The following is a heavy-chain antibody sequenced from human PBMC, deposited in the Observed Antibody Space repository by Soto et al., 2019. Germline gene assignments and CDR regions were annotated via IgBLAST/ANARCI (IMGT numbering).Heavy chain of an antibody. D-gene: IGHD6-19*01. Sequence: PGGSLRLSWAASGFTFSSYWMHWVRQTPGKGLVWVSRIDIAGSTTTYADSVKGRFTISRDNAKNTLYLQMNSLRAEDTAVYYCARDQTVAGPTTFDYCGQGTLVIVSS. CDR2: IDIAGSTT. J-gene: IGHJ4*02. CDR1: GFTFSSYW. V-gene: IGHV3-74*01. CDR3: ARDQTVAGPTTFDY.